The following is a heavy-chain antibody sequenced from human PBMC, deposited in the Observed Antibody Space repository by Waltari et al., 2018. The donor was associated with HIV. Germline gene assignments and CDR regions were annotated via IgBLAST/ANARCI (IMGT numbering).Heavy chain of an antibody. CDR1: GGSFSGYY. Sequence: QVQLQQWGAGLLKPSETLSLTCAVYGGSFSGYYWSWIRQPPGKGLEWIGEINHSGSTNYNPSLKSRVTISVDTSKNQFSLKLSSVTAADTAVYYCARGLNGYPYYWGQGTLVTVSS. CDR3: ARGLNGYPYY. CDR2: INHSGST. D-gene: IGHD3-22*01. J-gene: IGHJ4*02. V-gene: IGHV4-34*01.